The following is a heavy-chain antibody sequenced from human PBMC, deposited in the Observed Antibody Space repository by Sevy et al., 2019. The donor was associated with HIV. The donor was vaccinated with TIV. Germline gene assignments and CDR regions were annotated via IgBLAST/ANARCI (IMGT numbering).Heavy chain of an antibody. V-gene: IGHV3-66*01. J-gene: IGHJ4*02. CDR3: ARGKSGYGYALNY. Sequence: GGSLRLSCAASGFTVNSNYMTWVRQAPGKGLEGVSVIHSDDTTYYADSVKDRFTISGDNFKNTLYLHMSSLRAEDTALYYCARGKSGYGYALNYWGQGTLVTVSS. CDR1: GFTVNSNY. CDR2: IHSDDTT. D-gene: IGHD5-18*01.